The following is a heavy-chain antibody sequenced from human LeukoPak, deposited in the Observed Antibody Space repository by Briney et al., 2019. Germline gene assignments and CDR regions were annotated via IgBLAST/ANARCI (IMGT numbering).Heavy chain of an antibody. CDR3: ARDPIGSGSHNFDY. CDR2: IYYSGST. D-gene: IGHD3-10*01. J-gene: IGHJ4*02. Sequence: SETLSLTCTVSGGSISSGDYYWSWIRQPPGKGLEWIGYIYYSGSTYYNPSLKSRVTISVDTSKNQFSLKLSSVTAADTAVYYCARDPIGSGSHNFDYWGQGTLVTVSS. CDR1: GGSISSGDYY. V-gene: IGHV4-30-4*08.